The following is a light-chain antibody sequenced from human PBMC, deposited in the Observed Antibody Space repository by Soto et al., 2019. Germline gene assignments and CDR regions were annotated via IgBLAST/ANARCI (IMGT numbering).Light chain of an antibody. CDR1: QSVRSRY. Sequence: DIVLTQSPGTLSLSPGERATLSCRASQSVRSRYLAWYQQKAGQAPRLLIYDASRRATGIPDRFSGSGSGTDFTLTISRLEPEYFAVYYCPQYGSSVTVGGGTKVEIK. CDR2: DAS. CDR3: PQYGSSVT. J-gene: IGKJ4*02. V-gene: IGKV3-20*01.